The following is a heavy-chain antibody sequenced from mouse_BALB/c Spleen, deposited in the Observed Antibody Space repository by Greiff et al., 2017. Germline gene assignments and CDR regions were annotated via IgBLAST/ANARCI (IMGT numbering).Heavy chain of an antibody. Sequence: DVHLVESGGGLVQPGGSRKLSCAASGFTFSSFGMHWVRQAPEKGLEWVAYISSGSSTIYYADTVKGRFTISRDNPKNTLFLQMTSLRSEDTAMYYCAREDWFAYWGQGTLVTVSA. V-gene: IGHV5-17*02. J-gene: IGHJ3*01. CDR3: AREDWFAY. CDR1: GFTFSSFG. CDR2: ISSGSSTI.